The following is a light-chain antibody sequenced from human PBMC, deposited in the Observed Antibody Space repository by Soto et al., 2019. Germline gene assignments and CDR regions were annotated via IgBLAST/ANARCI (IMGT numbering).Light chain of an antibody. CDR3: QHTYSTLSIN. CDR1: ESIARH. CDR2: AAS. J-gene: IGKJ5*01. V-gene: IGKV1-39*01. Sequence: DIQMTQSPSSLSASVGDRVTITCRASESIARHLNWYQQKPGKAPKLLIYAASSLQNGVPSRFRGGGPWTDFKPAISTLQPEDLATYYCQHTYSTLSINFGQDRRL.